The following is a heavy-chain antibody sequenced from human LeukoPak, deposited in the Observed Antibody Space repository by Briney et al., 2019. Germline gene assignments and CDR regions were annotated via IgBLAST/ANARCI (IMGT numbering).Heavy chain of an antibody. V-gene: IGHV3-23*01. CDR2: ISGSGGST. CDR1: GFTFSSYA. CDR3: AKDTGAPGGWFDP. D-gene: IGHD1-26*01. J-gene: IGHJ5*02. Sequence: GGSLRLSCAASGFTFSSYAVSWVRQAPGKEPAWLSFISGSGGSTYYADSVKGRFTISRDNSKNTLYLQMNSLRAEDTAVYYCAKDTGAPGGWFDPWGQGTLVTVSS.